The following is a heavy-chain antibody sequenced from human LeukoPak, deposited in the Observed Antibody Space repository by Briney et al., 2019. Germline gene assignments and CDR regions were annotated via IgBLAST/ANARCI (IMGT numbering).Heavy chain of an antibody. CDR3: ARTSSSSWYHFFDY. D-gene: IGHD6-13*01. Sequence: GPSVKVSCKASGYTFTSYGISWVRQAPGQGLEWMGWISAYNGNTNYAQKFQGRVTMTRDTSISTAYMELSRLRSDDTAVYYCARTSSSSWYHFFDYWGQGTLVTVSS. CDR1: GYTFTSYG. V-gene: IGHV1-18*01. CDR2: ISAYNGNT. J-gene: IGHJ4*02.